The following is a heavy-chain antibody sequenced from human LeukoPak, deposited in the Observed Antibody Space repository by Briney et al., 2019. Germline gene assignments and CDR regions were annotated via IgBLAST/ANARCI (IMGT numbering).Heavy chain of an antibody. J-gene: IGHJ5*02. D-gene: IGHD3-22*01. V-gene: IGHV4-59*01. CDR1: GGSISSYY. CDR2: IYYSGST. Sequence: SETLSLTCTVSGGSISSYYWSWIRQPPGKGLEWIGYIYYSGSTNYNPSLKSRVTISVDTSKNQFSLKLSSVTAADTAVYYCARVDAYYYDSSGYFGNWFDPWGQGTLVTVSS. CDR3: ARVDAYYYDSSGYFGNWFDP.